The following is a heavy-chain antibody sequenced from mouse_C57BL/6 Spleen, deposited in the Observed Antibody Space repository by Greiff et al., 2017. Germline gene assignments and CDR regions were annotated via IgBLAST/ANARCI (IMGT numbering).Heavy chain of an antibody. D-gene: IGHD1-1*01. CDR1: GFSLTSYG. CDR2: IWSGGST. Sequence: QVQLQQSGPGLVQPSQSLSITCTVSGFSLTSYGVHWVRQSPGKGLEWLGVIWSGGSTDYNAAFIPRLSISKDNSKSQVFFKMNSLQADDTAIDYGARRGLDYGSEAMDYWGQGTSVTVSS. CDR3: ARRGLDYGSEAMDY. J-gene: IGHJ4*01. V-gene: IGHV2-2*01.